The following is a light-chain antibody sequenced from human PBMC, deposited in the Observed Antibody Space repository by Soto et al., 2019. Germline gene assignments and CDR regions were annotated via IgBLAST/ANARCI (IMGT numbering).Light chain of an antibody. CDR1: QSVSSSF. CDR3: QQYVSSAPSK. J-gene: IGKJ1*01. CDR2: GAS. V-gene: IGKV3-20*01. Sequence: EIVLARCPGTLPLSPGEIATVQPPPTQSVSSSFLAWYQQKPGQSPRLLIYGASSRATGIPDRFSGSASGTDFTLTISRLEPEDFAVYRCQQYVSSAPSKFGQGTKVDIK.